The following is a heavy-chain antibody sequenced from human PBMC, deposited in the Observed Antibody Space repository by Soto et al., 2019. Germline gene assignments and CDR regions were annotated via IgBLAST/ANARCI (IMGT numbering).Heavy chain of an antibody. V-gene: IGHV1-46*01. CDR2: INPSGGST. CDR1: GYTFTSYY. Sequence: QVQLVQSGAEVKKPGASVKVSCKASGYTFTSYYMHWVRQAPGQGLEWMGIINPSGGSTSYAQKFQGRVRMSRDKSTRSVYMERRGLRFEDTAVYYCELDTGHYAGFAWFDPRSQASLVTVSS. CDR3: ELDTGHYAGFAWFDP. D-gene: IGHD2-8*02. J-gene: IGHJ5*01.